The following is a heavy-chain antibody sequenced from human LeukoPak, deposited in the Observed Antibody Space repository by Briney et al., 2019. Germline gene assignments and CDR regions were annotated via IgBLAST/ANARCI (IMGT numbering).Heavy chain of an antibody. D-gene: IGHD3-3*01. J-gene: IGHJ6*02. CDR3: ARDRSPPYDFWSGYQPFPNYYYYYGMDV. CDR1: GGSISSYY. CDR2: IYYSGST. V-gene: IGHV4-59*01. Sequence: SETLSLTCTVSGGSISSYYWSWIRQPPGKGLEWIGYIYYSGSTNYNPSLKSRVTISVVTSKNQFSLKLSSVTAADTAVYYCARDRSPPYDFWSGYQPFPNYYYYYGMDVWGQGTTVTVSS.